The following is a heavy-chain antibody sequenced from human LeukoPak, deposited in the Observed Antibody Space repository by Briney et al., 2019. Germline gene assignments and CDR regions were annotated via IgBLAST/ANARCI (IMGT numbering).Heavy chain of an antibody. CDR1: GGSISSYY. CDR3: ARARYCRGGSCGFGY. V-gene: IGHV4-59*01. CDR2: IYYSGST. Sequence: SETLSLTCTVSGGSISSYYWSWIRQPPGKGLEWIGYIYYSGSTNYNPSLKSRVTISVDTSKNQFSLKLSSVTAADTAVYYCARARYCRGGSCGFGYWGQGTLVTVSS. J-gene: IGHJ4*02. D-gene: IGHD2-15*01.